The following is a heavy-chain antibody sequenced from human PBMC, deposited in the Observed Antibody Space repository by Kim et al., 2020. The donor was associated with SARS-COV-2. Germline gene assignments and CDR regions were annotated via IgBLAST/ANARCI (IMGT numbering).Heavy chain of an antibody. J-gene: IGHJ6*02. V-gene: IGHV3-23*01. Sequence: GGSLRLSCAASGFTFSSYAMSWVRQAPGKGLEWVSAISGSGGSTYYADSVKGRFTISRDNSKNTLYLQMNSLRAEDTAVYYCAYRWGPPHLYYYYGMDVWGQGTTVTVSS. CDR3: AYRWGPPHLYYYYGMDV. CDR1: GFTFSSYA. CDR2: ISGSGGST. D-gene: IGHD3-16*01.